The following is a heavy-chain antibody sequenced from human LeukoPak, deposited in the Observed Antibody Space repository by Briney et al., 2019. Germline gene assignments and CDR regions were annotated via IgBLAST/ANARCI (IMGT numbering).Heavy chain of an antibody. Sequence: SETLSLTCAVYGGSFSGYYWSWIRQPPGKGLEWIGEINHIRSTNYNPSLKSRVTISVDTSKNQFSLKLSSLTAADTAVYYCARGGDYFGYWGQGTLVTVSS. CDR1: GGSFSGYY. CDR2: INHIRST. D-gene: IGHD4-17*01. V-gene: IGHV4-34*01. J-gene: IGHJ4*02. CDR3: ARGGDYFGY.